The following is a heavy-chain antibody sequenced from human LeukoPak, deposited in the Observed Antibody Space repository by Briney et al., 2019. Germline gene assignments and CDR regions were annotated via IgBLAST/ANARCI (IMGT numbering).Heavy chain of an antibody. J-gene: IGHJ3*02. CDR2: INGDGGRT. Sequence: GSLRLSCTASGFNFDDYAMHWVRQPPGEGLEWVSLINGDGGRTYYADSVKGRFTISRDNSKNSLYLQMNSLRAEDTAFYYCAKDITRSYFYDSSDYYVQTSAFDIWGQGTMVTVYS. V-gene: IGHV3-43*02. CDR3: AKDITRSYFYDSSDYYVQTSAFDI. D-gene: IGHD3-22*01. CDR1: GFNFDDYA.